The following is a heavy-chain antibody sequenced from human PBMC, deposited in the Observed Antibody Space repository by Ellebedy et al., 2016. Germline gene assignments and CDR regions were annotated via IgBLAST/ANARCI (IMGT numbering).Heavy chain of an antibody. Sequence: GESLKLSXATSGFSFSNYFMTWIRRAPGKGLEWVATISGAGYTTFFADSVKGRFTISRDIPKNTVYLQMNRLRAEDTAVYYCRQGHYANYWGQGTLVTVSS. CDR1: GFSFSNYF. D-gene: IGHD4-17*01. CDR2: ISGAGYTT. CDR3: RQGHYANY. J-gene: IGHJ4*02. V-gene: IGHV3-23*01.